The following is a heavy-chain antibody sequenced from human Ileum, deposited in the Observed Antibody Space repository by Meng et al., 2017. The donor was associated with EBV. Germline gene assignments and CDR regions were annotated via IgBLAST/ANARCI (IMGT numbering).Heavy chain of an antibody. Sequence: QGQLPGAGPGLVKPSETLSLTCAVSGGSISRSDWWSWVRQPPGKGLEWIGETSHSGSTNYSPSLKSRVTISLDKSKNQLSLKLNSVTAADTAVYYCASSDYYRSDYWGQGTLVTVPS. D-gene: IGHD3-22*01. CDR2: TSHSGST. V-gene: IGHV4-4*02. CDR1: GGSISRSDW. J-gene: IGHJ4*02. CDR3: ASSDYYRSDY.